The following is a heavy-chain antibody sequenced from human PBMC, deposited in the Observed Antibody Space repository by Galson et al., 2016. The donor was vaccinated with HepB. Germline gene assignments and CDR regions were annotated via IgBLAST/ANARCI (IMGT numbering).Heavy chain of an antibody. D-gene: IGHD3-3*01. V-gene: IGHV3-30*18. J-gene: IGHJ6*02. Sequence: SLRLSCAASGFSFSNHGMHWVRQAPGKGLEWVAFISYDGNNKYYADSVKGRFTISRGKSKNTLFLQMNSLRAEDTAVYYCAKDLRGYYDFLFGMDVWGQGTTVTVSS. CDR3: AKDLRGYYDFLFGMDV. CDR2: ISYDGNNK. CDR1: GFSFSNHG.